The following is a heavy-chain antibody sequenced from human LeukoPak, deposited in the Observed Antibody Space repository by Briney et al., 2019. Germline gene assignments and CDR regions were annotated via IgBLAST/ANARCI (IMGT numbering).Heavy chain of an antibody. J-gene: IGHJ4*02. CDR2: IYTSGST. Sequence: SETLSLTCAVYGGSFSGYYWSWIRQPPGKGLEWIGRIYTSGSTNYNPSLKSRVTMSVDTSKNQFSLKLSSVTAADTAVYYCARGRGPYYFDYWGQGTLVTVSS. V-gene: IGHV4-59*10. CDR1: GGSFSGYY. CDR3: ARGRGPYYFDY.